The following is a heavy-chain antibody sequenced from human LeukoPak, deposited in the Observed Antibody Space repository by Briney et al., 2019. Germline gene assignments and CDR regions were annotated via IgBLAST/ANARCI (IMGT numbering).Heavy chain of an antibody. Sequence: ASETLSLTCTVSGGSISSSSYYWGWIRQPPGKGLEWIGSIYYSGSTYYNPSLKSRVTISVDTSKNQSSLKPSSVTAADTAVYYCARRRLFRGSSGYQPWYFDLWGRGTLVTVSS. CDR2: IYYSGST. CDR1: GGSISSSSYY. D-gene: IGHD3-22*01. V-gene: IGHV4-39*07. CDR3: ARRRLFRGSSGYQPWYFDL. J-gene: IGHJ2*01.